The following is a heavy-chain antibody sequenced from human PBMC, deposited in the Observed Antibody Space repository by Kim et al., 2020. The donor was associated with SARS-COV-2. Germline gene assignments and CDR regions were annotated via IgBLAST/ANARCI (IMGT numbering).Heavy chain of an antibody. Sequence: GGSLRLSCAASGFTFSSYGMHWVRQAPGKGLEWVAVIWYDGSNKYYADSVKGRFTISRDNSKNTLYLQMNSLRAEDTAVYYCARDFWGSSGWSPFDYWGQGTLVTVSS. J-gene: IGHJ4*02. CDR1: GFTFSSYG. V-gene: IGHV3-33*08. CDR3: ARDFWGSSGWSPFDY. CDR2: IWYDGSNK. D-gene: IGHD6-19*01.